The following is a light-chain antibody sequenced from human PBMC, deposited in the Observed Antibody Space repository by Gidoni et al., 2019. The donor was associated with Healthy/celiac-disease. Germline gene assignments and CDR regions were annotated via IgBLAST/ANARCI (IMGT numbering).Light chain of an antibody. J-gene: IGKJ5*01. V-gene: IGKV1-39*01. CDR3: QQSCSTPPIT. CDR2: AAS. CDR1: QSISSY. Sequence: DIQMTQSPSSLSASVGDRVTITCRASQSISSYLNWYQQKPGKAPKLLIYAASSLQSGVPSRFSGSGSGTDFTLTISSLQPEDFATYYCQQSCSTPPITFXQXTRLEIK.